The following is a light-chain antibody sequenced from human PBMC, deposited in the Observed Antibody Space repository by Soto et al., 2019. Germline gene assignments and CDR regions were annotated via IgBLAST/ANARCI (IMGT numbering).Light chain of an antibody. CDR2: GAS. V-gene: IGKV4-1*01. J-gene: IGKJ1*01. CDR3: QQSYSTPRT. Sequence: DIVMTQSPDSLAVSLGERATINCKSSQSVLYSSNNNNYLAWYQQKPGKAPKLLIYGASILQSGVPSRFSGSGSGTGFTLTISSLQPEDFATYYCQQSYSTPRTFGQGTKVDIK. CDR1: QSVLYSSNNNNY.